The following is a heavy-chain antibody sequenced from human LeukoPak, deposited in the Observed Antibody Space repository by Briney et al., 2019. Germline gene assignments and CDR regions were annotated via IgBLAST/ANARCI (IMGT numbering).Heavy chain of an antibody. V-gene: IGHV3-48*04. CDR2: ISSGSTI. CDR1: GFTFSSYG. Sequence: GGSLRLSCAASGFTFSSYGMHWVRQAPGKGLEWVSYISSGSTIYYADSVKGRFTISRDNAKNSLYLQMNSLRAEDTAVYYCAREAHRWVGLNAFDIWGQGTMATVSS. CDR3: AREAHRWVGLNAFDI. J-gene: IGHJ3*02. D-gene: IGHD3-16*02.